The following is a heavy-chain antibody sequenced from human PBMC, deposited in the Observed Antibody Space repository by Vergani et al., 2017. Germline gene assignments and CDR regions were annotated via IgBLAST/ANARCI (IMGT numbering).Heavy chain of an antibody. Sequence: EVQLVESGGGLVQPGGSLRLSCAASGFTFSSYSMNWVRQAPGKRLEWVSYISSSSSTIYYADSVKGRFTISRDNAKNSLYLQMNSLRDEDTAVYYCARDSQYVYGSGSYQFDYWGQGTLVTVSS. J-gene: IGHJ4*02. CDR2: ISSSSSTI. CDR1: GFTFSSYS. D-gene: IGHD3-10*01. V-gene: IGHV3-48*02. CDR3: ARDSQYVYGSGSYQFDY.